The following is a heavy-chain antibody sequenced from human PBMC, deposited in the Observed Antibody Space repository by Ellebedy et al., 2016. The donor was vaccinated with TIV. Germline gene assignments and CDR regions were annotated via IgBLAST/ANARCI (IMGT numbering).Heavy chain of an antibody. V-gene: IGHV3-21*01. CDR2: ISSSNHYI. CDR1: GFTFSSYS. J-gene: IGHJ4*02. CDR3: ARELAAAGFFDY. Sequence: GESLKISCAASGFTFSSYSMNCVRQAPGKGLEWVSSISSSNHYIYYADSVKGRFTISRDNAKNSLYLQMNSLRAEDTAVFYCARELAAAGFFDYWGQGTLVTVSS. D-gene: IGHD6-13*01.